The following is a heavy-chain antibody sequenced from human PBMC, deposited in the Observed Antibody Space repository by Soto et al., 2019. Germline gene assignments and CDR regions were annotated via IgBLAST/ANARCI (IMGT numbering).Heavy chain of an antibody. Sequence: GGSLRLSCAASGFTFSSYAMSWVRQAPGKGLEWASAISGSGGSTYYADSVKGRFTISRDNSKNTLYLQMNSLRAEDTAVYYCARQDSDIVVVVAARGDAFDIWGQGTMVTVSS. CDR1: GFTFSSYA. CDR2: ISGSGGST. CDR3: ARQDSDIVVVVAARGDAFDI. V-gene: IGHV3-23*01. J-gene: IGHJ3*02. D-gene: IGHD2-15*01.